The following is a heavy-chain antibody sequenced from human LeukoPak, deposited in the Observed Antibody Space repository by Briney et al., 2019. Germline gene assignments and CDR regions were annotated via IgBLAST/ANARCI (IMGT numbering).Heavy chain of an antibody. CDR3: ALFTGYGGNHH. D-gene: IGHD4-23*01. CDR2: IYYSGST. CDR1: GGSISSYY. V-gene: IGHV4-59*12. J-gene: IGHJ5*02. Sequence: SATLSLTCTVSGGSISSYYWSWIRQPPGKGLEWIGYIYYSGSTNYNPSLKSRVTISVDTSKNQFSLKLSSVTAADTAVYYCALFTGYGGNHHWGQGTLVTVSS.